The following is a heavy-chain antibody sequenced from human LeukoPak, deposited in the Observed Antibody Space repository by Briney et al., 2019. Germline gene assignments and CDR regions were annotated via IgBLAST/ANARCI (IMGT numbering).Heavy chain of an antibody. CDR1: GGSISSYY. CDR3: ARGRLPIDY. Sequence: KPSETLSLTCTVSGGSISSYYWSWIRQPPGKGLEWIGYIYYSGSTSYNPSLKSRVTMSVDTSKNQFSLKLTSVTAADTAVYYCARGRLPIDYWGQGTLVTVSS. CDR2: IYYSGST. V-gene: IGHV4-59*08. J-gene: IGHJ4*02. D-gene: IGHD6-25*01.